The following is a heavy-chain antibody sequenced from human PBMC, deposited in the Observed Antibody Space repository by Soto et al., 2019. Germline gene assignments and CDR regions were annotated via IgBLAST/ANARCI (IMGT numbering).Heavy chain of an antibody. CDR1: GYTFTSYA. CDR3: ASSIVVVTAVDY. CDR2: INAGNGNT. J-gene: IGHJ4*02. V-gene: IGHV1-3*05. Sequence: QVQLVQSGAEEKKPGASVKVSCKASGYTFTSYAMHWVRQAPGQRLEWMGWINAGNGNTKYSQKFQGRVTITTHTSASTAYMELSRLRSEDTAVYCCASSIVVVTAVDYWGQGTLVTVSS. D-gene: IGHD2-21*02.